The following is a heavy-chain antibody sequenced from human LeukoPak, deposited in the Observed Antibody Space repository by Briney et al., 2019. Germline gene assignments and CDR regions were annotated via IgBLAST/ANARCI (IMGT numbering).Heavy chain of an antibody. Sequence: QPGGSLRLSCAASGFTFSSSAMSWVRQAPGKGLEWVSAITGGGDSTYYAESVKGRFTISRDNSKNTLYLQMNSLRAEDTAVYYCAKGSSGGRPYYFDYWGQGTLVTVSS. D-gene: IGHD2-15*01. CDR1: GFTFSSSA. CDR3: AKGSSGGRPYYFDY. CDR2: ITGGGDST. V-gene: IGHV3-23*01. J-gene: IGHJ4*02.